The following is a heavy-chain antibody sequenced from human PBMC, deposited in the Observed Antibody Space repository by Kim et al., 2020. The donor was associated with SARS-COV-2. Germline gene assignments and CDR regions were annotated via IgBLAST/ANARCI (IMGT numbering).Heavy chain of an antibody. J-gene: IGHJ6*02. V-gene: IGHV1-3*01. Sequence: KFQGRGTITRDTSASTAYMELGSLRSEDTAVYYCARGGGSYSRIQMDVWGQGTTVTVSS. D-gene: IGHD1-26*01. CDR3: ARGGGSYSRIQMDV.